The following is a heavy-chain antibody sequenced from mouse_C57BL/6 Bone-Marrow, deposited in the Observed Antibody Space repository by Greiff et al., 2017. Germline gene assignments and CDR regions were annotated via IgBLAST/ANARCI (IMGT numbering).Heavy chain of an antibody. V-gene: IGHV1-5*01. CDR2: IYPGNSAT. CDR3: ARWGSIYYGNYYFDY. D-gene: IGHD2-1*01. Sequence: DVKLQESGTVLARPGASVKMSCKTSGYTFTSYWMHWVKQRPGQGLEWIGAIYPGNSATSYNQKFKGKAKLTALTSANTAYMELSSLTSEDSAVYFCARWGSIYYGNYYFDYWGQGTTLTVSS. CDR1: GYTFTSYW. J-gene: IGHJ2*01.